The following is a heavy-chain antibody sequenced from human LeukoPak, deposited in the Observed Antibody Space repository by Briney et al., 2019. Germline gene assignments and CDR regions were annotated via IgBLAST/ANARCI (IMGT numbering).Heavy chain of an antibody. D-gene: IGHD5/OR15-5a*01. CDR3: ARPFSDLVSSDY. CDR1: GFTFSRYW. CDR2: INQEGSEK. Sequence: GGSLRLSCAASGFTFSRYWMSWVRQALGKGLEWVANINQEGSEKYYVDSVKGRFTISRDNAKNSLYLQMNSMRVEDTAVYYCARPFSDLVSSDYWGQGSLVTVSS. J-gene: IGHJ4*02. V-gene: IGHV3-7*01.